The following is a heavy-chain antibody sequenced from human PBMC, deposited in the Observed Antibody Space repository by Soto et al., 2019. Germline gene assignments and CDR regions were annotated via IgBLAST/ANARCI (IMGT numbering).Heavy chain of an antibody. CDR2: IYSGGST. V-gene: IGHV3-53*04. CDR3: ARDSAVAARDAFDI. D-gene: IGHD6-19*01. J-gene: IGHJ3*02. CDR1: GFTVSSNY. Sequence: EVQLVESGGGLVQPGGSLRLSCAASGFTVSSNYMSWVRQAPGKGLEWVSVIYSGGSTYYSDSVKGRFTISRHNSKNTLYLQMNSLRAEDTAVYYCARDSAVAARDAFDIWGQGTMVTVSS.